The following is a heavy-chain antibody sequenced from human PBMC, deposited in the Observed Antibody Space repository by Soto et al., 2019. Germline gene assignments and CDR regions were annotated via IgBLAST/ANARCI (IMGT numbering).Heavy chain of an antibody. D-gene: IGHD6-19*01. V-gene: IGHV4-34*01. CDR1: GDSLRGQS. CDR3: AREDSNGWSGESLDV. CDR2: LDQSGGT. Sequence: LSETLSLTCAVVGDSLRGQSWNWIRQSPGKGLEWIGELDQSGGTNYNPSLKSRAIISGDTSKNQFSLTLTSVTAADTAVYYCAREDSNGWSGESLDVWGQGTTVTVSS. J-gene: IGHJ6*02.